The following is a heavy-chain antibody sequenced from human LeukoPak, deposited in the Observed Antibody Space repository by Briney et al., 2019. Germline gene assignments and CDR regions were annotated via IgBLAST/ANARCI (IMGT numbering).Heavy chain of an antibody. J-gene: IGHJ4*02. V-gene: IGHV3-30*18. CDR2: ISYDGSNK. D-gene: IGHD3-3*01. CDR3: AKLMMDYDFWSGYLPQPYFDY. Sequence: GRSLRLSCAATGFTFSSFSMHWVRQAPGKGLEWVAVISYDGSNKYYADSVKGRFAISRDNSKNTLYLQMNSLRAEDTAVYYCAKLMMDYDFWSGYLPQPYFDYWGQGTLVTVSS. CDR1: GFTFSSFS.